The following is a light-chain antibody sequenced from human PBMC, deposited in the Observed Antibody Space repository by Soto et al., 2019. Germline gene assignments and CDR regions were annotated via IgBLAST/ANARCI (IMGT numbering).Light chain of an antibody. J-gene: IGKJ5*01. V-gene: IGKV3-20*01. CDR3: QQYADSPIT. CDR1: QSVSSNY. Sequence: DIALTQSPATLSLFRGETAPLSGLTSQSVSSNYLAWYQQKPGQAPRLLIYGVSSRATGIPDRFSGSGSGTEFTLAISRVEPEDFAVYYCQQYADSPITFGQGTRLEIK. CDR2: GVS.